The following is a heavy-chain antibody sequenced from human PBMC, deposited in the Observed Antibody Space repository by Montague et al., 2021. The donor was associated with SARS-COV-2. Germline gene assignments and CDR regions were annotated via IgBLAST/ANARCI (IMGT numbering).Heavy chain of an antibody. J-gene: IGHJ3*02. CDR1: GGSISSNNYY. D-gene: IGHD5-12*01. CDR2: IYDSGST. V-gene: IGHV4-39*02. CDR3: ARRGRKLLPVATTIGGFDI. Sequence: SETLPLTCTVSGGSISSNNYYWDWIRQPPGKGLEWIGSIYDSGSTYYNPSLKGRVTISVDTSKNHFSLKLNSVTAADTAVYYCARRGRKLLPVATTIGGFDIWGQGTMVTVSS.